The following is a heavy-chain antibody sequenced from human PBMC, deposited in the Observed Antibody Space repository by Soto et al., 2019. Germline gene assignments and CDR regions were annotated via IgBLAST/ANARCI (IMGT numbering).Heavy chain of an antibody. J-gene: IGHJ5*02. D-gene: IGHD6-6*01. Sequence: GSLRLSCAASGCAFSSYEMNWVHQAAGKGLEWVSYISSSGSTIYYADSVKGRFTISRDNAKNSLYLQMNSLRAEDTAVYYCARGSGSSSSWGRWFDPWGQGTLVTVSS. V-gene: IGHV3-48*03. CDR1: GCAFSSYE. CDR3: ARGSGSSSSWGRWFDP. CDR2: ISSSGSTI.